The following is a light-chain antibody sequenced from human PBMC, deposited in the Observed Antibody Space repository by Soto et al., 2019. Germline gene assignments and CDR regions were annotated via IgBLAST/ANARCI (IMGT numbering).Light chain of an antibody. CDR3: QQYNSYSST. Sequence: DIQMTQSPSTLSASVGDTVTVTCRASQSVSGWLAWYQQKPGEAPKLLIYDASSLESGVPSRFSGSGSGTEFTLTISSLQPDDFATYYCQQYNSYSSTFGQGTKVDNK. CDR1: QSVSGW. J-gene: IGKJ1*01. CDR2: DAS. V-gene: IGKV1-5*01.